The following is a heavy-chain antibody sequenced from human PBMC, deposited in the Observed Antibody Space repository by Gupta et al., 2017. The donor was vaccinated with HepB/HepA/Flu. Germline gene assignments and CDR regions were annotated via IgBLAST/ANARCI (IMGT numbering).Heavy chain of an antibody. Sequence: EVQLLESGGGLVQPGGSLRLSCAASGFTFSSYAMSWVRQAPGKGLEWVSAISGSGGSTYYADSVKGRFTISRDNSKNTLYLQMNSLRAEDTAVYYCAKAPVAYCGGDCWYYFDYWGQGTLVTVSS. D-gene: IGHD2-21*02. CDR3: AKAPVAYCGGDCWYYFDY. V-gene: IGHV3-23*01. CDR1: GFTFSSYA. J-gene: IGHJ4*02. CDR2: ISGSGGST.